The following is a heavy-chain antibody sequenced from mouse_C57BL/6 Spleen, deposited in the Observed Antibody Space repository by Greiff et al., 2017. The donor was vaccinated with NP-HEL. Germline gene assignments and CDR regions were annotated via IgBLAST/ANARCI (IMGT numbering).Heavy chain of an antibody. CDR3: AKNYYGSRDWYFDV. CDR1: GFSLTSYG. V-gene: IGHV2-4*01. Sequence: VKLQESGPGLVQPSQSLSITCTVSGFSLTSYGVHWVRQPPGKGLEWLGVIWSGGSTDYNAAFISRLSISKDNSKSQVFFKMNSLQADDTAIYYCAKNYYGSRDWYFDVWGTGTTVTVSS. D-gene: IGHD1-1*01. J-gene: IGHJ1*03. CDR2: IWSGGST.